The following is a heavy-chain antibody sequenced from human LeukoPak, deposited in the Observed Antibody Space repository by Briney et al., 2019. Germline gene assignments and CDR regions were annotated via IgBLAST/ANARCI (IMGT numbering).Heavy chain of an antibody. V-gene: IGHV1-2*02. CDR2: INPNSGGT. J-gene: IGHJ5*02. CDR3: ALGMTTVRDWFDP. D-gene: IGHD4-11*01. CDR1: GYAFTGYY. Sequence: GASVKVSCKASGYAFTGYYMHWVRQAPGQGLEWMGWINPNSGGTNYAQKFQGRVTMTRDTSISTAYMELSRLRSDDTAVYYCALGMTTVRDWFDPWGQGTLVTVSS.